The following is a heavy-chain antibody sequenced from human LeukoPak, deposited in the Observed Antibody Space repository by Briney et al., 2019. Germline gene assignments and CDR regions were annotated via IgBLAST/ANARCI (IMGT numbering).Heavy chain of an antibody. J-gene: IGHJ6*02. CDR1: GGTFISYA. CDR3: ARDRYYDSSGYYYYYYGMDV. V-gene: IGHV1-69*04. D-gene: IGHD3-22*01. CDR2: IIPILGIA. Sequence: SVKVSCKASGGTFISYAISWVRQAPGQGLEWMGRIIPILGIANYAQKFQGRVTITADKSTSTAYMELSSLRSEDTAVYYCARDRYYDSSGYYYYYYGMDVWGQGTTVTVTS.